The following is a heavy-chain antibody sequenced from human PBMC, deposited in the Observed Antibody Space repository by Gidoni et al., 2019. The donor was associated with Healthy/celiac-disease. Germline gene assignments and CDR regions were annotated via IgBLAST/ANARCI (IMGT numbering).Heavy chain of an antibody. CDR2: IYYSGST. Sequence: QLQLQESGPGLVKPSQTLSLTCTVSAGSIRSGDYYWSWIRQPPGKGREWIGDIYYSGSTYYNPSLKSRVTITVDTSKNQFSLKLSSVTAADTAVYYCAKGGGWKGSRLEPLVAIGFDYWGQGTLVTVSS. D-gene: IGHD5-12*01. J-gene: IGHJ4*02. CDR3: AKGGGWKGSRLEPLVAIGFDY. CDR1: AGSIRSGDYY. V-gene: IGHV4-30-4*01.